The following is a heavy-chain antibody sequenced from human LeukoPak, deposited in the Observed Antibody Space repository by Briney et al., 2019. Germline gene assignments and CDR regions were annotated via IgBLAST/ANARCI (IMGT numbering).Heavy chain of an antibody. V-gene: IGHV3-7*03. CDR1: GFTFSSYW. CDR3: ARGQTTVTN. CDR2: IKQEGSEK. Sequence: GGSLRLSWAASGFTFSSYWMGWVGRAPGKGLEWVANIKQEGSEKYYLDSVKGRFTISRDNAKNSLYLQMNSLRAEDTAVYYCARGQTTVTNWGQGTLVTVSS. J-gene: IGHJ4*02. D-gene: IGHD4-17*01.